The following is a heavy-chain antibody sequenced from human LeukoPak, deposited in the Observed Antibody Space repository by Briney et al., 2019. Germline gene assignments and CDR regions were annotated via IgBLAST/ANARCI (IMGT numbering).Heavy chain of an antibody. CDR3: ARGNLVKAVAGPNFDY. CDR2: IIPIFGTA. Sequence: SVTVSCKASGGTFSSYAISWVRQAPGQGLEWMGGIIPIFGTANYAQKFQGRVTITTDESTSTAYMELSSLRSEDTAVYYCARGNLVKAVAGPNFDYWGQGTLVTVSS. CDR1: GGTFSSYA. J-gene: IGHJ4*02. V-gene: IGHV1-69*05. D-gene: IGHD6-19*01.